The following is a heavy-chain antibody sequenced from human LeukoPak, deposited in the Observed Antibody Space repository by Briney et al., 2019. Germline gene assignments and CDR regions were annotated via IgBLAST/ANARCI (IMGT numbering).Heavy chain of an antibody. CDR3: ARVRSSSWYVDY. CDR1: GFTFSDHY. CDR2: IRIKANSYTT. J-gene: IGHJ4*02. Sequence: GGSLRLSCATSGFTFSDHYMDWVRPAPGKGLEWVGRIRIKANSYTTEYAASVKGRFTISRDDSKNALYLQMNSLKTEDTAVYYCARVRSSSWYVDYWGQGTLVTVSS. D-gene: IGHD6-13*01. V-gene: IGHV3-72*01.